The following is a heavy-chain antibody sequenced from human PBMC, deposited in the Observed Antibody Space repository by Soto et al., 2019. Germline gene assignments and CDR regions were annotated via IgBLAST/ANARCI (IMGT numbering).Heavy chain of an antibody. V-gene: IGHV1-69*01. J-gene: IGHJ4*02. CDR3: ARDGGRHSGGIDY. CDR2: IIPIFGTA. CDR1: GGTFSSYS. D-gene: IGHD1-26*01. Sequence: QVQLVQSGAEVKKPGSSVKVSFKASGGTFSSYSINWVRQAPGQGLEWMGEIIPIFGTANYAQKFQGRVTITADESTSTAYMELSSLRSEETAVYYCARDGGRHSGGIDYWGQGTLVTVSS.